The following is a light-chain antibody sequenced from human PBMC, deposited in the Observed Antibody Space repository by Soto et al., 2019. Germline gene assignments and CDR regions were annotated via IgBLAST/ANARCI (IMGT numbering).Light chain of an antibody. V-gene: IGLV2-18*02. CDR3: GTWDTRLSVVV. CDR1: SSDVGSGNR. Sequence: QSALTQPPSVSGSPGQSVTIFCTGTSSDVGSGNRVSWYQQPPGTAPKLMIYDTNKRPSGTPDRFSGSKSGTSATLGITGLQTGDEADYFCGTWDTRLSVVVFGGGTKLTVL. CDR2: DTN. J-gene: IGLJ2*01.